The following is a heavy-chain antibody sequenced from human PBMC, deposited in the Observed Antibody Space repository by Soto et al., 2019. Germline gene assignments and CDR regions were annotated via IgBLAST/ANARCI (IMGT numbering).Heavy chain of an antibody. CDR1: GASVSSGSFY. CDR2: IYYSGTI. D-gene: IGHD6-6*01. V-gene: IGHV4-61*01. Sequence: SETLSLTCSVSGASVSSGSFYWSWIRQPPGKGLEWIGFIYYSGTIYYNPSLKSRVTLSVDTSKHQFSLKLSSVTAADTAVYYCARVAVCGSSSGNFDSWGQGAMVTVSS. CDR3: ARVAVCGSSSGNFDS. J-gene: IGHJ4*02.